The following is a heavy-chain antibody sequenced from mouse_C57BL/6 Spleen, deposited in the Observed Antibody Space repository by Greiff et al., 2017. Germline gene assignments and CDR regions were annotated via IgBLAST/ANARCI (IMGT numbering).Heavy chain of an antibody. CDR3: ARFNWDDWYFDV. J-gene: IGHJ1*03. CDR1: GFTFSDYG. CDR2: ISSGSSTN. V-gene: IGHV5-17*01. Sequence: EVHLVESGGGLVKPGGSLKLSCAASGFTFSDYGMHWVRQAPEKGLGWVAYISSGSSTNYYADTVKGRFTISRDNAKNTLFLQMTSLRSEDTAMYYCARFNWDDWYFDVWGTGTTVTVSS. D-gene: IGHD4-1*01.